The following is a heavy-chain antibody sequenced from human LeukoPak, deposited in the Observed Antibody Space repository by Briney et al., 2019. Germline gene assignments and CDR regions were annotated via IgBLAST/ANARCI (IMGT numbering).Heavy chain of an antibody. CDR2: IWYDGSNK. J-gene: IGHJ3*02. Sequence: GGSLRLSCAASGFTFSSYGMHWVRQAPGKGLEWVAVIWYDGSNKYYADSVKGRFTISRDNSKNTLYLQMNSLRAEDTAVYYCARKRYQLLSDAFDIWGQGTMVTVSS. D-gene: IGHD2-2*01. CDR1: GFTFSSYG. V-gene: IGHV3-33*01. CDR3: ARKRYQLLSDAFDI.